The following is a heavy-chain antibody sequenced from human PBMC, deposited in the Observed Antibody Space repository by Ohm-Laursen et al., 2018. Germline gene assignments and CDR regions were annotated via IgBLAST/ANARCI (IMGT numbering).Heavy chain of an antibody. Sequence: SVTVSCKASGYTFTGYYMHWVRQAPGQGLGWMGWINPNSGGTNYAQKFQGRVTMTRDTSISTAYMELSRLRSDDTAVYYCARDAVVTTGVDYWGQGTLVTVSS. CDR2: INPNSGGT. CDR1: GYTFTGYY. V-gene: IGHV1-2*02. J-gene: IGHJ4*02. D-gene: IGHD4-17*01. CDR3: ARDAVVTTGVDY.